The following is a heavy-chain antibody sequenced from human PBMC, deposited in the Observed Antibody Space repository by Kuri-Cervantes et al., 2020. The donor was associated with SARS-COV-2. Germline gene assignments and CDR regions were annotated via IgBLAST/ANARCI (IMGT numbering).Heavy chain of an antibody. Sequence: ASVKVSCKASGYTFTGYYMHWVRQAPGQGLEWMGWINPNSGGTNYAQKFQGRVTMTRDTSISTVYMELSSLRSEDTAVYYCANWPPYGDYAEYAFDIWGQGTMVTVSS. CDR1: GYTFTGYY. V-gene: IGHV1-2*02. CDR2: INPNSGGT. CDR3: ANWPPYGDYAEYAFDI. D-gene: IGHD4-17*01. J-gene: IGHJ3*02.